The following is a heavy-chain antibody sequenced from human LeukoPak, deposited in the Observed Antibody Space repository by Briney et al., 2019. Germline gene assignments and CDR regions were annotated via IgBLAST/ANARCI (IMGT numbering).Heavy chain of an antibody. J-gene: IGHJ3*02. D-gene: IGHD6-19*01. V-gene: IGHV1-18*01. CDR2: ISAYNGNT. CDR1: GYTFTSYG. Sequence: ASVKVSCKASGYTFTSYGISWVRQAPGQGLEWMGWISAYNGNTNYAQKLQGRVTMTTDTSTSTAYMELRSLRSDDTAVYYCARAVAGMGLEAFDIWGQGTMVTVSS. CDR3: ARAVAGMGLEAFDI.